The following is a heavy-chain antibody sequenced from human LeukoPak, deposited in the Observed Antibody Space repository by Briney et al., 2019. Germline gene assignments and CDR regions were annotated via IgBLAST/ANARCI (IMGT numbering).Heavy chain of an antibody. CDR1: VYTLTELS. CDR2: FDPEDGET. J-gene: IGHJ4*02. D-gene: IGHD3-22*01. CDR3: ATARQYYYDSSGHPYFDY. V-gene: IGHV1-24*01. Sequence: ASVKVSCKVSVYTLTELSMHWVRQAPGKGLEWMGGFDPEDGETIYAQKFQGRVTMTEDTSTDTAYMELSSLRSEDTAVYYCATARQYYYDSSGHPYFDYWGQGTLVTVSS.